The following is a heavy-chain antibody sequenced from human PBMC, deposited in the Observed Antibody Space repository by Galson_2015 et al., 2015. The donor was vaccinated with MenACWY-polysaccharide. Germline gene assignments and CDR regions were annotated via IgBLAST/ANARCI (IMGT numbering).Heavy chain of an antibody. CDR2: MAYDGSDQ. J-gene: IGHJ4*01. D-gene: IGHD6-19*01. V-gene: IGHV3-30*18. Sequence: ASGYSFTTYGMHWVRQAPGKGLEWVTYMAYDGSDQNYARSVRGRFTISRDNSKSMLYLQMESLRPEDTAVYYCAKREARNSGPFDLWGHGTLVTVSS. CDR1: GYSFTTYG. CDR3: AKREARNSGPFDL.